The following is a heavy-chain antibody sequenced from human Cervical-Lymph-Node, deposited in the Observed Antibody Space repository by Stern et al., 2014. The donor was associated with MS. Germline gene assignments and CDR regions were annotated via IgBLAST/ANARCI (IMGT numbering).Heavy chain of an antibody. V-gene: IGHV1-69*01. CDR1: GGTFSKFP. D-gene: IGHD6-13*01. CDR2: IFPVFGTP. CDR3: ALSSETSDRWYSLGYDL. J-gene: IGHJ5*02. Sequence: VQLVQSGAEVTKPGSSVTVSCKASGGTFSKFPSSWVRQAPGQGLEWMGGIFPVFGTPTYAQEFGGRVTNTADVSTSTVYMELSSLRSDDTAVYYCALSSETSDRWYSLGYDLWGQGTLVTVSS.